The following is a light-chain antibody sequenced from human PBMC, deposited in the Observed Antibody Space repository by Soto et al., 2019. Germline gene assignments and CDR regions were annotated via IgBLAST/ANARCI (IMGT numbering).Light chain of an antibody. CDR2: WAS. CDR1: QSVLHSSNNKNY. V-gene: IGKV4-1*01. Sequence: DIVMTQSPDSLAVSLGERATINCKSSQSVLHSSNNKNYLSWYQQTPGQPPKLLIYWASIRGSGVPDGFSGSGSGTDFTLTISSLQAEDVAVYYCQQYYSSPSITFGQGTRLEIK. J-gene: IGKJ5*01. CDR3: QQYYSSPSIT.